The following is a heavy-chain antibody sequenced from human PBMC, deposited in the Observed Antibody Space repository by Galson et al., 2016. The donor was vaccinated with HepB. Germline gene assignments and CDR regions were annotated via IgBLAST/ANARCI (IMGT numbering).Heavy chain of an antibody. CDR2: IYYSGTS. V-gene: IGHV4-59*01. D-gene: IGHD1-26*01. CDR1: GGSMSSNY. Sequence: SETLSLTCAVSGGSMSSNYWSWIRQPPGKGLEWIGNIYYSGTSNYNPSLKSRVSISLDTSSNQFSLKLRSVTAADTAVYYCARDKEHLISGYYYGTDVWGQGTTVTVSS. J-gene: IGHJ6*02. CDR3: ARDKEHLISGYYYGTDV.